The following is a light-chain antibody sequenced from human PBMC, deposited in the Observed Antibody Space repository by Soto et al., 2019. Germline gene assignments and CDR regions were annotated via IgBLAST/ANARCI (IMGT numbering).Light chain of an antibody. J-gene: IGKJ2*01. CDR3: QQYGSSPYT. V-gene: IGKV3-20*01. CDR1: QSVSSSY. CDR2: GAS. Sequence: EILLTQSPGTLSLSPGERATLSCRASQSVSSSYLAWYQQKPGQAPRLLIYGASSRATGIPDRFSGSGSGTDFSLTISRLEPEYFAVYYCQQYGSSPYTLGQGTKLEIK.